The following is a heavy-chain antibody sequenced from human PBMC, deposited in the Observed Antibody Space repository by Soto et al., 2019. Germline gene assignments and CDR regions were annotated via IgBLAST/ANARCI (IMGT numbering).Heavy chain of an antibody. CDR2: IYYKGNT. V-gene: IGHV4-31*03. CDR3: ARDLGVPPSGGMDV. J-gene: IGHJ6*02. CDR1: GGSISSGDYY. D-gene: IGHD2-8*02. Sequence: QVHLQESGPGLVKPSQTLSLTCTVSGGSISSGDYYWSWIRQHPGKGLEWIGYIYYKGNTYYNPSLESRVTISVDTSKHQFSLKLSSVTAADTAVYYCARDLGVPPSGGMDVWGQGTTVTVSS.